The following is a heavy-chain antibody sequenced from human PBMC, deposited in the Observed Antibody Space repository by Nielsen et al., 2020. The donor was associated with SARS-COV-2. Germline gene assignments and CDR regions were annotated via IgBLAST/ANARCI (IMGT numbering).Heavy chain of an antibody. J-gene: IGHJ4*02. CDR3: ARVDYGDYWDYFDY. Sequence: ASVKVSCKASGYTFTSYDMHWVRQAPGQRLEWMGWINAGNGNTKYSQKFQGRVTITRDTSASTAYMELSSLRSEDTAVYYCARVDYGDYWDYFDYWGQGTLVTVSS. V-gene: IGHV1-3*01. CDR2: INAGNGNT. D-gene: IGHD4-17*01. CDR1: GYTFTSYD.